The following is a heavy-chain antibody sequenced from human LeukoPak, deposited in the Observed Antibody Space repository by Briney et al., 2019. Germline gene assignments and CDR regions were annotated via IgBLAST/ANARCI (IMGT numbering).Heavy chain of an antibody. J-gene: IGHJ4*02. V-gene: IGHV3-48*03. Sequence: GGSLRLSCAASGFTFSSFEMKWVRQAPGKGLEWVSYISSGGSTIYYADSVKGRFTISRDNAKNSLYLQMNSLRAEDTAVYYCASSRYDSSGYYGIIGYWGQGTLVTVSS. CDR2: ISSGGSTI. CDR3: ASSRYDSSGYYGIIGY. D-gene: IGHD3-22*01. CDR1: GFTFSSFE.